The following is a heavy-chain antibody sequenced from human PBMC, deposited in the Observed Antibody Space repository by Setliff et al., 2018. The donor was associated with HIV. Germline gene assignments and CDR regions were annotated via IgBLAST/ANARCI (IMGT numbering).Heavy chain of an antibody. CDR3: ARWCAAAGCYPAIYHFDS. Sequence: ASVKVSCKASGYNVTVSAINWVRQAPGQALEWLGWINTKTGNPTYAQGRVTITKDTSANTAYMELRGLRSEDTAVYYCARWCAAAGCYPAIYHFDSWGQGTLVTVSS. D-gene: IGHD2-2*01. CDR1: GYNVTVSA. CDR2: INTKTGNP. V-gene: IGHV1-3*04. J-gene: IGHJ4*02.